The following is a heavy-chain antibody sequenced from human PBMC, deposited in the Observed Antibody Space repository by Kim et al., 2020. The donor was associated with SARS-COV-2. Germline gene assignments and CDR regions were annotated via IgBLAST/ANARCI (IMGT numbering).Heavy chain of an antibody. V-gene: IGHV4-34*01. J-gene: IGHJ4*01. CDR3: AREKGKRSYYDSSGYYYF. CDR1: GGSFSGYY. Sequence: SETLSLTCAVYGGSFSGYYWSWIRQPPGKGLEWIGEINHSGSTNYNPSLKSRVTISVDTSKNQFSLKLSSVTAADTAVYYCAREKGKRSYYDSSGYYYF. D-gene: IGHD3-22*01. CDR2: INHSGST.